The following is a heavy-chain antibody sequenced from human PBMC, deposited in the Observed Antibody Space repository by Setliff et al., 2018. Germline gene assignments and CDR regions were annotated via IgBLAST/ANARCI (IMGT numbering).Heavy chain of an antibody. CDR3: ARDVGGEGYFDS. J-gene: IGHJ4*02. CDR2: IITSGST. D-gene: IGHD3-10*01. CDR1: GGSISYNY. Sequence: SETLSLTCTVSGGSISYNYWSWIRQPAGKGLQWIGRIITSGSTKYNPSLKSRVTMSVDTSKNQFSLKLSAVTAADTAVYYCARDVGGEGYFDSWGQGTLVTVSS. V-gene: IGHV4-4*07.